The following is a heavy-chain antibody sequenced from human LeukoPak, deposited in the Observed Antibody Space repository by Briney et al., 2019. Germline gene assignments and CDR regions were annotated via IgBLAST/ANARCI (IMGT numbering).Heavy chain of an antibody. D-gene: IGHD6-13*01. V-gene: IGHV4-39*07. Sequence: SETLSLTCTVSGGSISSSSYYWGWIRQPPGKGLEWIGSIYYSGSTYYNPSLKSRVTISVDTSKNQFSLKLSSVTAADTAVYYCAREKQDYYYYYYIDVWGKGTTVTVSS. CDR2: IYYSGST. CDR1: GGSISSSSYY. CDR3: AREKQDYYYYYYIDV. J-gene: IGHJ6*03.